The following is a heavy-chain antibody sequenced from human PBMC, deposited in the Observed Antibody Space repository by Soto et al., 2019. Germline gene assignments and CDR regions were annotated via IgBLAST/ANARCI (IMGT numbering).Heavy chain of an antibody. CDR3: ARVPDR. D-gene: IGHD2-2*01. Sequence: SETLSLTCAFSGGSISSGGYSWSWIRQPPGKGLEWIGYIYHSGSTYYSPSLKSRVTISVDRSKNQFSLKLSSVTAADTAVYYCARVPDRWGQGTLVTVSS. J-gene: IGHJ5*02. V-gene: IGHV4-30-2*01. CDR1: GGSISSGGYS. CDR2: IYHSGST.